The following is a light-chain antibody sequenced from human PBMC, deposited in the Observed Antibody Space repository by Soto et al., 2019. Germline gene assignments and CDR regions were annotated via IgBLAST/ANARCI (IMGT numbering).Light chain of an antibody. CDR2: DVT. CDR1: SSDVGGYNF. Sequence: QSALTQPPSASGSPGQSVTIPCTGASSDVGGYNFVSWYQHHPGKAPRLMIYDVTQRPSGVPDRFSGSKSGNTASLTVSGLQVDDEADYYCSSYAGSSIPVAFGGGTKVTVL. CDR3: SSYAGSSIPVA. V-gene: IGLV2-8*01. J-gene: IGLJ2*01.